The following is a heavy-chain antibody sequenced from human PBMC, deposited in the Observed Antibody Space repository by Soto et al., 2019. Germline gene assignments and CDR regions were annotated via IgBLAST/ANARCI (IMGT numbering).Heavy chain of an antibody. CDR3: ARFESGIVVVPADPGPQDY. Sequence: EVQLLESGGGLVQPGGSLRLSCAASGFTFSSYAMSWVRQAPGKGLEWVSAISGSGGSTYYADSVKGRFTISRDNSKNTLYLQMNSLRAEDTAVYYCARFESGIVVVPADPGPQDYWGQGTLVTVSS. CDR2: ISGSGGST. J-gene: IGHJ4*02. CDR1: GFTFSSYA. V-gene: IGHV3-23*01. D-gene: IGHD2-2*01.